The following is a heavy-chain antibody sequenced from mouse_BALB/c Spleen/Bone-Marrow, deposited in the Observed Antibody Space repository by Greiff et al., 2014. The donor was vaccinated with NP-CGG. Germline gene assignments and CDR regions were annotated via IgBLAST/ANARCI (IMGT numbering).Heavy chain of an antibody. CDR3: ARTGY. CDR1: GYTFTDHY. CDR2: VTPYNGGT. J-gene: IGHJ2*01. Sequence: EVQLQQSGPELVKPGASVKMSCKASGYTFTDHYMDWVKQSHGESFEWIGRVTPYNGGTTYNQKFKGKATLTVDKSSSTAYMALNSLTSEDSAVYYCARTGYWGQGTTLTVSS. V-gene: IGHV1-19*01.